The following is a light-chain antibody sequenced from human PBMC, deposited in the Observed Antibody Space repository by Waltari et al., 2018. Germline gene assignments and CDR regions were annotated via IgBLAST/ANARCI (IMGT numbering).Light chain of an antibody. CDR2: YDS. J-gene: IGLJ2*01. Sequence: SYVLTQPPSVSVAPGQPATISCGGHNIGSKSVHWYQQKAGQAPVLVIYYDSDRPSGIPERISGSNSGDTATLTISRVEAGDEASYYCQVWDSESDHVVYGGGTKLTVL. CDR1: NIGSKS. V-gene: IGLV3-21*04. CDR3: QVWDSESDHVV.